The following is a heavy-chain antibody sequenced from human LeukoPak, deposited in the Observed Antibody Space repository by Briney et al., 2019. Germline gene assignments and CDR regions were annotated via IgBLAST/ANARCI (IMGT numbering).Heavy chain of an antibody. D-gene: IGHD2-15*01. J-gene: IGHJ4*02. CDR1: GYSFTSYW. CDR3: ARPSYCSGGSCSDFDY. Sequence: GESLKISCKGSGYSFTSYWIGWVRQMPGKGLEGRGIIYPGDSDTRYSPSFQGQVTISADKSISTAYLQWSSLKASDTAMYYCARPSYCSGGSCSDFDYWGQGTLVTVSS. V-gene: IGHV5-51*01. CDR2: IYPGDSDT.